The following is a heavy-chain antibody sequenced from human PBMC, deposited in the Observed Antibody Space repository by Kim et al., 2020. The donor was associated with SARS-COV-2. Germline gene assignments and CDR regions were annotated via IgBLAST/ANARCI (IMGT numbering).Heavy chain of an antibody. Sequence: GGSLRLSCAASGFTFGDYAMHWVRQAPGKGLEWVSGISWNSGSIGYADSVKGRFTISRDNAKNSLYLQMNSLRAEDTALYYCAKGDGYTARDDAFDIWGQGTMVTVSS. CDR1: GFTFGDYA. V-gene: IGHV3-9*01. D-gene: IGHD5-12*01. CDR3: AKGDGYTARDDAFDI. CDR2: ISWNSGSI. J-gene: IGHJ3*02.